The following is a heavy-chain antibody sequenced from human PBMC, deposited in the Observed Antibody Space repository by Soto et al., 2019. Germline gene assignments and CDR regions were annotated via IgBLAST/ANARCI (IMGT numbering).Heavy chain of an antibody. V-gene: IGHV3-7*01. D-gene: IGHD6-25*01. CDR2: IKQDGSEK. CDR1: GFTFSNYW. J-gene: IGHJ6*02. CDR3: ARIASAGRGWDV. Sequence: EVQLVESGGGLVLPGGSLRLSCIDFGFTFSNYWMSWVRQAPVKGLEWVGNIKQDGSEKNYVDSVKGRFTIPRDNAKNSLYLQMNSLRAEDTAVYYCARIASAGRGWDVWGQGTTVVVSS.